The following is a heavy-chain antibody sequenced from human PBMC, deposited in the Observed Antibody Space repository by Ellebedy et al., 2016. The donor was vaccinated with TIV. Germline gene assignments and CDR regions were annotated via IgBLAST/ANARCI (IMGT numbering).Heavy chain of an antibody. D-gene: IGHD6-25*01. CDR3: ARLDGVAAAPPGNF. CDR1: GYIFTNYW. V-gene: IGHV5-51*01. Sequence: GESLKISCKTSGYIFTNYWIAWVRQMPGKGLEWMGFIYPGDSDTKYSPSFQGQVTISADRSITTAYLQWSSLKASDTAMYYCARLDGVAAAPPGNFWGQGSLVTVSS. J-gene: IGHJ4*02. CDR2: IYPGDSDT.